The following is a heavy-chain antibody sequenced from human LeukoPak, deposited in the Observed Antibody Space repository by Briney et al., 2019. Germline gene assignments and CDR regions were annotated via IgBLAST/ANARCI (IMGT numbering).Heavy chain of an antibody. Sequence: PGGSLRLSCAASGFTFSSYEMNWVRQAPGKGLEWVSYISGGGTTTYYADSVRGRFTISRDNAKNSLYLQMNSLRAEDTAVYYCARDRSTVAAWVVYWGQGTLVTVSS. CDR1: GFTFSSYE. D-gene: IGHD4-23*01. V-gene: IGHV3-48*03. J-gene: IGHJ4*02. CDR2: ISGGGTTT. CDR3: ARDRSTVAAWVVY.